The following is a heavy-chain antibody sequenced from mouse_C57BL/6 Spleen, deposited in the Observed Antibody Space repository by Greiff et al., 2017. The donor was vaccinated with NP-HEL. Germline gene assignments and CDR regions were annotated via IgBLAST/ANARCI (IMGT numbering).Heavy chain of an antibody. D-gene: IGHD1-1*01. CDR2: IHPNSGST. CDR3: AREGTTRYFDV. CDR1: GYTFTSYW. V-gene: IGHV1-64*01. J-gene: IGHJ1*03. Sequence: QVQLQQPGAELVKPGASVKLSCKASGYTFTSYWMHWVKRRPGQGLEWIGMIHPNSGSTNYNEKFKSKATLTVDKSSSTAYMQLSSLTSEDSAVYYCAREGTTRYFDVWGTGTTVTVSS.